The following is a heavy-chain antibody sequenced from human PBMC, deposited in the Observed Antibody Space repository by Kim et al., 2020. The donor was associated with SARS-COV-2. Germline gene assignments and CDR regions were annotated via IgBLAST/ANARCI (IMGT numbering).Heavy chain of an antibody. D-gene: IGHD6-13*01. CDR3: ARGESSSWYYYYGMDV. Sequence: SVKGRFTISRDNSKNTLYLQMNSLRAEDTAVYYCARGESSSWYYYYGMDVWGQGTTVTVSS. V-gene: IGHV3-30*07. J-gene: IGHJ6*02.